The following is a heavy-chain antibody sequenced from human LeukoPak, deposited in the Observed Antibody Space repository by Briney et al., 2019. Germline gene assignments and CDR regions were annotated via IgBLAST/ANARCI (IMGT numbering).Heavy chain of an antibody. CDR1: EFTFSDYY. D-gene: IGHD3-22*01. J-gene: IGHJ4*02. CDR3: ATVRGYYDSSGPYYFNY. CDR2: ISATGSST. Sequence: GGSLRLSCAASEFTFSDYYMSWIRQAPGKGLEWVSFISATGSSTYYADSVKGRFTISRDNSKNSLYLRMNSLRAEDTAAYYCATVRGYYDSSGPYYFNYWGRGTLVTVSS. V-gene: IGHV3-11*04.